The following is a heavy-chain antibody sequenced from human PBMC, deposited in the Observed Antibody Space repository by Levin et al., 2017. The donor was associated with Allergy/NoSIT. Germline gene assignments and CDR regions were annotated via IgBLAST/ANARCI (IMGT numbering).Heavy chain of an antibody. D-gene: IGHD3-10*01. Sequence: PGESLKISCKASGYTFTDYYIHWVRQAPGQGLEWMGWINPNSGDTNYAQKYQGRVTMTRDTSISTAYMELSGLRSDDTALFYCARDTGDGWYYMKYWGQGTLVTVSS. CDR1: GYTFTDYY. CDR3: ARDTGDGWYYMKY. CDR2: INPNSGDT. J-gene: IGHJ4*02. V-gene: IGHV1-2*02.